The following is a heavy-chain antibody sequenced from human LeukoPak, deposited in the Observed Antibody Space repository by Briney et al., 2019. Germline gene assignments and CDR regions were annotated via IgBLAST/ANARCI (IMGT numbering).Heavy chain of an antibody. CDR2: ISAYNGNT. CDR1: GYTFTGYY. Sequence: ASVKVSCKASGYTFTGYYMHWVRQAPGQGLEWMGWISAYNGNTNYAQKFQGRVTIARDTSASTAYMELSSLRSEDTAVYYCARGSLATSGWYVLDYWGQGTLVTVSS. D-gene: IGHD6-19*01. V-gene: IGHV1-3*01. J-gene: IGHJ4*02. CDR3: ARGSLATSGWYVLDY.